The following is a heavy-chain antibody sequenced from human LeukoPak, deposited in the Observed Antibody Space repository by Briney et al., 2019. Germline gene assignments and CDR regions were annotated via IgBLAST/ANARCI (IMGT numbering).Heavy chain of an antibody. CDR2: ISGSGERT. D-gene: IGHD1-26*01. Sequence: GGSLRLSCVTSGFMFSAYAMSWVREAPGKGLEWVSIISGSGERTYYTDSVKGRFTVSRDNSKNTLYLQMKSLRAEDTAVYYCVSQSYSGSDNYYFHYWGQGTLVAVSS. CDR1: GFMFSAYA. CDR3: VSQSYSGSDNYYFHY. V-gene: IGHV3-23*01. J-gene: IGHJ4*02.